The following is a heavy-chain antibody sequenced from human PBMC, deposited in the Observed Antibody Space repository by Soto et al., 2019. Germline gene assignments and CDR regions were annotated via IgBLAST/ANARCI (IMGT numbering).Heavy chain of an antibody. V-gene: IGHV1-8*01. CDR3: ASINLNYLGYEYSMDV. D-gene: IGHD1-7*01. J-gene: IGHJ6*02. CDR2: MKPNSGNT. CDR1: GYTFTSYD. Sequence: HVQLVQSGAEVKKPGASVKVSCKASGYTFTSYDINWVRQSTGQGLEWMGWMKPNSGNTGYAQKFQGRVTMTRNTSISTAYMELSSLRSEDTAVYYCASINLNYLGYEYSMDVWGQGTTVTVSS.